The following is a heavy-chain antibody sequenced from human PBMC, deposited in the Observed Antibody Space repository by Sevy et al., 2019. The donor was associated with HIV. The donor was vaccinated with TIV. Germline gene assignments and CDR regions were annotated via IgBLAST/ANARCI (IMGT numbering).Heavy chain of an antibody. CDR3: AKDINRGCDGINCYPYYYYFYGLDV. CDR1: GFPLNDHD. J-gene: IGHJ6*02. Sequence: GGSLRLSCAASGFPLNDHDMHWVRQVPGKGLEWVSGVSRNSRNIGYADSVKGRFTISRDNANHFLYLEMNSLRPEDTAFYYCAKDINRGCDGINCYPYYYYFYGLDVWGQGTTVTVSS. V-gene: IGHV3-9*01. D-gene: IGHD2-21*01. CDR2: VSRNSRNI.